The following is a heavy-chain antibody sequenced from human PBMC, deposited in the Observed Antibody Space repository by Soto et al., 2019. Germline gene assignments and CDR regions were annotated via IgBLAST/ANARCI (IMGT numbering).Heavy chain of an antibody. D-gene: IGHD3-22*01. J-gene: IGHJ3*02. V-gene: IGHV1-8*01. CDR1: GYTFTSYD. CDR3: ARVRYYYDSSGYEFYAFDI. Sequence: QVQLVQSGAEVKKPGASVKVSCKASGYTFTSYDINWVRQATGQGLEWMGWMNPNSGNTGYAQKFQGRVTMTRNTSISTAYMERSSLRSEDTAVYYCARVRYYYDSSGYEFYAFDIWGQGTMVTVSS. CDR2: MNPNSGNT.